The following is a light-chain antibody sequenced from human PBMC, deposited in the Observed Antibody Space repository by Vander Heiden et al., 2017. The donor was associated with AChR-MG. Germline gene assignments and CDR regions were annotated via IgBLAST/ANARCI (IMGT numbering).Light chain of an antibody. J-gene: IGKJ3*01. V-gene: IGKV3-11*01. Sequence: EIVSTPSSATLSLAPGKRATLSCRASQSISSCLAWYQQKPGQAPSLLIYDASNRASGIPARFSGSGSGTDFSLTISSLEAEDFAVYYCQQRNSWPFTFGHGTKVDFK. CDR2: DAS. CDR1: QSISSC. CDR3: QQRNSWPFT.